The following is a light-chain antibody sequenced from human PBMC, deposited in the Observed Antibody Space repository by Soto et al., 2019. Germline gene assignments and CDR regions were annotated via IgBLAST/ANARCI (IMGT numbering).Light chain of an antibody. J-gene: IGKJ3*01. V-gene: IGKV1-12*01. CDR3: QQASTFPFT. Sequence: DLQMTQSPSSVSASAGDRVTITCRASQGISSWLAWYQQKPGKAPKLLIYAASTLESGVPSRFSGSGSGTDFTLPISSLQPDDFATYYCQQASTFPFTFGPGTKVDIK. CDR1: QGISSW. CDR2: AAS.